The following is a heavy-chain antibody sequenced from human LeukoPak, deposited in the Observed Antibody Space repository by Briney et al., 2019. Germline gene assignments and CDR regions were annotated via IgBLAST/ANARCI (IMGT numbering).Heavy chain of an antibody. CDR2: INPNSGGT. J-gene: IGHJ6*03. D-gene: IGHD6-13*01. Sequence: ASVKVSCKASGYTFTGYYMHWARQAPGQGLKWMGWINPNSGGTNYAQKFQGRVTMTRDTSISTAYMELSRLRSDDTAVYYCARLTIAAAGPGSKYYYYYMDVWGKGTTVTVSS. V-gene: IGHV1-2*02. CDR1: GYTFTGYY. CDR3: ARLTIAAAGPGSKYYYYYMDV.